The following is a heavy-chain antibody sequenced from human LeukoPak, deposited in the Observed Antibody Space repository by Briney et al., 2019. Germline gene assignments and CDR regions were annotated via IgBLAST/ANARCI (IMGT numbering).Heavy chain of an antibody. Sequence: GGTLGFSCAASGFPSREYYMSGTPRPPGRGLEGVLDISSSGSTIYYADSVKRRFTISRDNAKNSLYLQMNSLRAEDTAVYYCARGFRRGYSYGYNFDYWGQGTLVTVSS. CDR3: ARGFRRGYSYGYNFDY. CDR1: GFPSREYY. CDR2: ISSSGSTI. J-gene: IGHJ4*02. V-gene: IGHV3-11*04. D-gene: IGHD5-18*01.